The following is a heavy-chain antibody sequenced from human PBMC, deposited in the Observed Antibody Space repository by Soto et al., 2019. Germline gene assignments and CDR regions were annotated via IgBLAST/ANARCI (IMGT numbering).Heavy chain of an antibody. Sequence: QVQLVESGGGVVQPGRSLRLSCAASGFTFSSYGMHWVRQAPGKGLEWVAVIWYDGSNKYYADSVKGRFTISRDNSKNTLYLQMNSLRAEDTAVYYCARDPKTYSNSNWFDPWGQGTLVTVSS. CDR1: GFTFSSYG. J-gene: IGHJ5*02. D-gene: IGHD4-4*01. CDR2: IWYDGSNK. V-gene: IGHV3-33*01. CDR3: ARDPKTYSNSNWFDP.